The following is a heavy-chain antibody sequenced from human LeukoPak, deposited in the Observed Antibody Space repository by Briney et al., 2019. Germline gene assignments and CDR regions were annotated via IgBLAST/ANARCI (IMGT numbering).Heavy chain of an antibody. D-gene: IGHD3-10*01. CDR2: ISGSGGST. J-gene: IGHJ4*02. CDR3: ARTTTPHYYGSGSYALGY. Sequence: GGSLRLSCAASGFTFSSYAMRWVRQAPGKGLEWVSAISGSGGSTYYADSVKGRFTISRDNSKNTLYLQMSSLSAEDTAVYYCARTTTPHYYGSGSYALGYWGQGTLVTVPS. CDR1: GFTFSSYA. V-gene: IGHV3-23*01.